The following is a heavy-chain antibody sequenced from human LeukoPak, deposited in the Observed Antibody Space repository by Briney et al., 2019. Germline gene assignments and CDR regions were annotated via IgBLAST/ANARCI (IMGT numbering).Heavy chain of an antibody. D-gene: IGHD3-3*01. CDR3: ASTYYDFWSGPLNYFDY. CDR1: GGSISSGSYY. Sequence: PSQTLSLTCTVSGGSISSGSYYWSWIRQPAGKGLEWIGSIYTSGSTNYNPSLKSRVTISVDTSKNQFSLKLSSVTAADTAVYYCASTYYDFWSGPLNYFDYWGQGTPVTVSS. CDR2: IYTSGST. J-gene: IGHJ4*02. V-gene: IGHV4-61*02.